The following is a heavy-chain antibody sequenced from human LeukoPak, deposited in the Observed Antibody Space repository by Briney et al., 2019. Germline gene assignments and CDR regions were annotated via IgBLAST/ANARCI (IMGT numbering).Heavy chain of an antibody. Sequence: GGSLRLSCTASGFTFSDYAMSWVRQAPGKGLEWVSGISGSGGSIRYADSVKGRFIISRDNSKNTLYLQMNSLRADDTAVYYCAKGGDGYNYYFDYRGQETLVTVSS. CDR3: AKGGDGYNYYFDY. CDR2: ISGSGGSI. V-gene: IGHV3-23*01. J-gene: IGHJ4*02. D-gene: IGHD5-24*01. CDR1: GFTFSDYA.